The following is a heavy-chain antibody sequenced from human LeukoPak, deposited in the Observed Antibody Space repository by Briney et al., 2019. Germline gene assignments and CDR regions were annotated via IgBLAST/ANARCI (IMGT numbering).Heavy chain of an antibody. D-gene: IGHD3-10*01. CDR2: IFYSGST. CDR3: ARQVSYCHASGNYYDGNFDY. J-gene: IGHJ4*02. V-gene: IGHV4-39*01. CDR1: GGSISSSSYY. Sequence: PSETLSLTCTVSGGSISSSSYYWVWIRQPPGKGLEWIGTIFYSGSTYHNPSLKSRVTVSIDTSRNQFSLKLSSVTAADTAVYYCARQVSYCHASGNYYDGNFDYWGQGTLVTVSS.